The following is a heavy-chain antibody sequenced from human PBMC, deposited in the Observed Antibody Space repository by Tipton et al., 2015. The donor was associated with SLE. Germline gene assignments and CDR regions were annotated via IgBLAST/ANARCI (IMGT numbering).Heavy chain of an antibody. CDR2: IYQSGST. V-gene: IGHV4-38-2*01. J-gene: IGHJ5*02. CDR3: ARERNYGDSGGWFGP. D-gene: IGHD4-17*01. CDR1: GYPISSGDF. Sequence: TLSLTCDVSGYPISSGDFWAWIWQPPGKGREWIGSIYQSGSTYYNPSLKSQVTISVDTSKNQFSLKVTSVTAADTALYFCARERNYGDSGGWFGPWGRGTLVTVSS.